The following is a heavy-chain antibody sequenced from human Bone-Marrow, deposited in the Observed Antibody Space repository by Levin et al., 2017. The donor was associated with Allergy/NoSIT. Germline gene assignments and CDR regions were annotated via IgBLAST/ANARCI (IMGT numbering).Heavy chain of an antibody. J-gene: IGHJ6*02. D-gene: IGHD3-3*01. CDR2: IKEDRSER. Sequence: GGSLRLSCAASGFTFSNYWMSWVRQAPGKGLEWVANIKEDRSERHYVDSVRGRFTISRDNARNSLYLQMNSLRAEDTAVYYCARDLPKTIFGVVTDYYYGMDVWGQGTTVTVSS. CDR1: GFTFSNYW. V-gene: IGHV3-7*01. CDR3: ARDLPKTIFGVVTDYYYGMDV.